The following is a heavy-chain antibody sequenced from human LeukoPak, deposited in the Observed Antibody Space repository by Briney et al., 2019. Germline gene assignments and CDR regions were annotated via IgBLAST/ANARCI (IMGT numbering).Heavy chain of an antibody. D-gene: IGHD2-2*01. CDR1: GFTFSSYS. Sequence: GGSLRLSCAASGFTFSSYSMNWVRQAPGKGLEWVSYISSASGSIYYADSVKGRFTISRDNAKDSLFLQMNSLRAEDTAVYYCARLPAYCSSTSCYYDYWGQGTLVTVSS. V-gene: IGHV3-48*04. CDR3: ARLPAYCSSTSCYYDY. CDR2: ISSASGSI. J-gene: IGHJ4*02.